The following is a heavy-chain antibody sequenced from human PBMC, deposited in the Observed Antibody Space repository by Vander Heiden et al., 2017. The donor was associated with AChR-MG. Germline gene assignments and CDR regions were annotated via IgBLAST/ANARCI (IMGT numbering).Heavy chain of an antibody. CDR1: GFTFDDYA. V-gene: IGHV3-9*01. CDR3: ANTGGVGVGYFDL. Sequence: EVQLVESGGGLVQPGRSLRLSCAASGFTFDDYAMHWVRPAPGKGLEWVSGISWNSGSIDYADSVKGRFTISRDNAKNSLYLQMNSLRAEDTALYYCANTGGVGVGYFDLWGRGTLVTVSS. CDR2: ISWNSGSI. D-gene: IGHD2-8*02. J-gene: IGHJ2*01.